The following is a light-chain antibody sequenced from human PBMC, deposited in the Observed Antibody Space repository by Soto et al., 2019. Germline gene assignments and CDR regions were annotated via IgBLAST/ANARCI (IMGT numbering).Light chain of an antibody. V-gene: IGKV1-27*01. Sequence: DIQMTQSPSSLSASVGDRVTITCRASQGISNYLAWYQQKPGXVPKLXXYAXXXXXXXXXXXXXXXGXGTXFTLTISSLQPEDVATYYCQKYNSAPWTFGQGTKVDIK. CDR3: QKYNSAPWT. CDR2: AXX. CDR1: QGISNY. J-gene: IGKJ1*01.